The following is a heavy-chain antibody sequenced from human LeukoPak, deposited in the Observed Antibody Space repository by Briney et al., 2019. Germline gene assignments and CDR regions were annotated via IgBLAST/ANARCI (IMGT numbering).Heavy chain of an antibody. Sequence: SETLSLTCAVSGGSISSGGYSWSWIRQPPGKGLEWIGYIYHSGSTYYNPSLKSRVTISVDRSKNQFSLKLSSVTAADTAVYYCARGKAGATPFDYWGQGTLVTVSS. J-gene: IGHJ4*02. D-gene: IGHD1-26*01. V-gene: IGHV4-30-2*01. CDR3: ARGKAGATPFDY. CDR2: IYHSGST. CDR1: GGSISSGGYS.